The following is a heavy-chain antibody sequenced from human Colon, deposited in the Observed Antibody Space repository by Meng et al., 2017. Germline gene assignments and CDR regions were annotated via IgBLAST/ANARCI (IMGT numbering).Heavy chain of an antibody. V-gene: IGHV4-4*02. D-gene: IGHD3-22*01. CDR1: GGSISRSDW. CDR3: ASSDYYRSDY. CDR2: TSHSGST. Sequence: GQLEGWGPGLVKPSETLSLTCAVSGGSISRSDWWSWVRQPPGKGLEWIGETSHSGSTNYSPSLKSRVAISLDKSKNQLSLKLNSVTAADTAVYYCASSDYYRSDYWGQGTLVTVSS. J-gene: IGHJ4*02.